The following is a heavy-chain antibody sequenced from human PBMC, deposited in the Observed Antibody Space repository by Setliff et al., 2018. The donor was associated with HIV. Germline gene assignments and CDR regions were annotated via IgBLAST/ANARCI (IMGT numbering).Heavy chain of an antibody. CDR3: ARGLRLGELSLHLDY. D-gene: IGHD3-16*02. CDR2: IIPIFGTA. J-gene: IGHJ4*02. CDR1: GGTFSNYG. V-gene: IGHV1-69*05. Sequence: SVKVSCKASGGTFSNYGMSWVRQAPGQGLEWMGGIIPIFGTANYAQKFQGRVTITTDESTSTAYMELSSLRSEDTAVYYCARGLRLGELSLHLDYWGQGTLVTVSS.